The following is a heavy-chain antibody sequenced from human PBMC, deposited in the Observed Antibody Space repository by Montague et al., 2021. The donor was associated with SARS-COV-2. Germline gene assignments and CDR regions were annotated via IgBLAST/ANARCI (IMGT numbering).Heavy chain of an antibody. V-gene: IGHV3-21*01. Sequence: SLRLSCAASGFTFSSYSMNLFRQAPGKGLEWVSSIRSSSSYIYYSDSVKGRFTISRDNAKNSLYLQMNSLRAEDTAVYYCARGKHYDILTGYPNPFDYWGQGTLVTVSS. J-gene: IGHJ4*02. D-gene: IGHD3-9*01. CDR2: IRSSSSYI. CDR3: ARGKHYDILTGYPNPFDY. CDR1: GFTFSSYS.